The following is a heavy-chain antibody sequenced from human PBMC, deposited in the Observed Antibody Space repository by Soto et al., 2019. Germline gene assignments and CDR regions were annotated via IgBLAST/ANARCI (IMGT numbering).Heavy chain of an antibody. D-gene: IGHD3-22*01. CDR3: ARGSDSSGYYPLSGGAFDI. CDR1: GFTFSSYA. J-gene: IGHJ3*02. Sequence: LRLSCAASGFTFSSYAMHWVRQAPGKGLEWVAVISYDGSNKYYADSVKGRFTISRDNSKNTLYLQMNSLRAEDTAVYYCARGSDSSGYYPLSGGAFDIWGQGTMVNVSS. CDR2: ISYDGSNK. V-gene: IGHV3-30-3*01.